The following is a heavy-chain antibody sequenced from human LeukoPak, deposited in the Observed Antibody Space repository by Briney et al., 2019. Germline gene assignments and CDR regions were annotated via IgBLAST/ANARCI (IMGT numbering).Heavy chain of an antibody. V-gene: IGHV3-30-3*01. J-gene: IGHJ4*02. CDR3: ARVNGWNYFDY. D-gene: IGHD6-19*01. CDR2: ISYDGSNK. Sequence: PGGSLRLSCAASGFTFSSYAMHWVRQALGKGLERVAVISYDGSNKYYADSVKGRFTISRDNSKNTLYLQMNSLRAEDTAVYYCARVNGWNYFDYWGQGTLVTVSS. CDR1: GFTFSSYA.